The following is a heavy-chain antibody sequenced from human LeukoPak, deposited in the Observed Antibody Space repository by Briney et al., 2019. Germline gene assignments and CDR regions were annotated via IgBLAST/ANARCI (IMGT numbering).Heavy chain of an antibody. CDR2: ISYDGSNK. Sequence: GGSLRLSCAASGFTFSSYGMHWVRQAPGKGLEWVAVISYDGSNKYYADSVKGRFTISRDNSKNTLYLQMNSLRAEDTAVYYCAKSSDYGDYVGTFDYWGQGTLVTVSS. CDR3: AKSSDYGDYVGTFDY. V-gene: IGHV3-30*18. D-gene: IGHD4-17*01. CDR1: GFTFSSYG. J-gene: IGHJ4*02.